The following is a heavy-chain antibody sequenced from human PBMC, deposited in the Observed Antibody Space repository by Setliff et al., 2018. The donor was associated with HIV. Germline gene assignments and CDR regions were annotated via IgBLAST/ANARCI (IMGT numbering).Heavy chain of an antibody. CDR1: GYPLPSYY. CDR2: INPSGGST. CDR3: VRDLYDTSGYSPLLTGNRSDF. J-gene: IGHJ4*02. V-gene: IGHV1-46*01. Sequence: GASVQVSCKASGYPLPSYYMHWVRQAPGQGLEWMGIINPSGGSTSYAQRFQGRVSITRDTSASTTYMELRSLRSEDTAVYYCVRDLYDTSGYSPLLTGNRSDFWGQGTLVTVSS. D-gene: IGHD3-22*01.